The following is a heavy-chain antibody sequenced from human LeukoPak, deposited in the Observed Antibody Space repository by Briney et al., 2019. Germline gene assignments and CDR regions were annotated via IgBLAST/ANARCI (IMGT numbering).Heavy chain of an antibody. Sequence: SETLSLTCTVSGASISYSGFFWGWIRQPPGKGLEWIGSIYYFGTTYYNPSLKTRVAMSVDMSKNEFSLKLTSVTAADTAVYYCFRDHIAVSSFDQWGQGTPVTVSS. D-gene: IGHD6-19*01. CDR3: FRDHIAVSSFDQ. CDR1: GASISYSGFF. CDR2: IYYFGTT. V-gene: IGHV4-39*07. J-gene: IGHJ4*02.